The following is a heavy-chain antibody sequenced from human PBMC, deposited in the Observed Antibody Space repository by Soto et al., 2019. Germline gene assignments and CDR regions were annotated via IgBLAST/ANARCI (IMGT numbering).Heavy chain of an antibody. CDR1: GYTFTSYD. CDR3: ARTPPAAAGYYYYYGMDV. V-gene: IGHV1-8*01. D-gene: IGHD6-13*01. Sequence: QVQLVQSGAEVKKPGASVKVSCKASGYTFTSYDINWVRQATGQGLEWMGWMNPNSGNTGYAQKFQGRVTMTRNTXIXTXXMELSSLRSEDTAVYYCARTPPAAAGYYYYYGMDVWGQGTTVTVSS. J-gene: IGHJ6*02. CDR2: MNPNSGNT.